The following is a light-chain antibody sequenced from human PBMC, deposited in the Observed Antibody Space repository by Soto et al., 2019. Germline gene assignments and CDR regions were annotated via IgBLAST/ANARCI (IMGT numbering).Light chain of an antibody. J-gene: IGKJ1*01. CDR1: QSLLHSNGYNY. CDR2: LGS. Sequence: DIVMTQSPLSLPVTPGEPASISCRSSQSLLHSNGYNYLDWYLQKPGQSPQLLIYLGSNRFSGVPDRFSGSGAGTDFTLKISRVEAEDVGIYFCMQATLFPLFGQGTKVDIK. CDR3: MQATLFPL. V-gene: IGKV2-28*01.